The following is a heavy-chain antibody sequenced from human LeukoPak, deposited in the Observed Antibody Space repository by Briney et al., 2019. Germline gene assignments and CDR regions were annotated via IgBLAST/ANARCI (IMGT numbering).Heavy chain of an antibody. CDR2: INPNSGDT. CDR1: EYTFTGYY. D-gene: IGHD1-14*01. Sequence: ASVKVSCKTSEYTFTGYYMHWVRQAPGQGLEWMGWINPNSGDTNYAQKFQGRVTTTRDTSISTAYMELSRLRSDDTAVYYCARDRTRYYYYSYMDVWGKGTAVTISS. CDR3: ARDRTRYYYYSYMDV. J-gene: IGHJ6*03. V-gene: IGHV1-2*02.